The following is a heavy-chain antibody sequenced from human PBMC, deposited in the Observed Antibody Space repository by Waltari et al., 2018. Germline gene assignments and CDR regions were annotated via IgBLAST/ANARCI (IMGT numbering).Heavy chain of an antibody. J-gene: IGHJ6*02. CDR3: AGGTIGSGSYYDGGMDV. V-gene: IGHV4-34*01. D-gene: IGHD1-26*01. Sequence: QVQLQQWGAGLLKPSETLSLTCDVYGGSFNTYSWAWIRQPPEKGLDWIGEINYSGDANYNPSLKGRVTISVDTSKNRFSLKLNSVTAADTAVYYCAGGTIGSGSYYDGGMDVWGQGTTVTVSS. CDR1: GGSFNTYS. CDR2: INYSGDA.